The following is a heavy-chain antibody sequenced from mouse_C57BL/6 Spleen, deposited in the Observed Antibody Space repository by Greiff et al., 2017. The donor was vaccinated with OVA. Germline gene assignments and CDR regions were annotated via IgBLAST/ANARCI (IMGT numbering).Heavy chain of an antibody. CDR3: ARKGWDYAMDY. Sequence: QVQLQQPGAELVKPGASVKLSCKASGYTFTSYWMQWVKQRPGQGLEWIGEIDPSDSYTNYNQKFKGKATLTVDPSSSTAYMQLSSLTSEDSAVYYCARKGWDYAMDYWGQGTSVTVSS. CDR1: GYTFTSYW. CDR2: IDPSDSYT. D-gene: IGHD1-1*02. V-gene: IGHV1-50*01. J-gene: IGHJ4*01.